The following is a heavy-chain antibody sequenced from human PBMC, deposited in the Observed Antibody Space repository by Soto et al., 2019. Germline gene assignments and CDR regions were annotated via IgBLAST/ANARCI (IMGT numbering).Heavy chain of an antibody. CDR3: AKYCSSDVCFDY. D-gene: IGHD2-8*01. V-gene: IGHV3-48*02. CDR1: GFTXXXXX. Sequence: VQPGGSLRLXXASSGFTXXXXXMNWVRQAPGKXLEWVSFISGSGDTKYYADSVKGRFTISRDNAKNSLYLQMSSLRDEDTAVYYCAKYCSSDVCFDYWGQGTLVTVSS. J-gene: IGHJ4*02. CDR2: ISGSGDTK.